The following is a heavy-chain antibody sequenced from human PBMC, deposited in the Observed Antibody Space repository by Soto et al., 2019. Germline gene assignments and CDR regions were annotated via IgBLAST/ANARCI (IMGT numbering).Heavy chain of an antibody. J-gene: IGHJ4*02. Sequence: GGSLRLSCEVSGFSVTANYITWGRQAPGKGLEWVANIKQDGSEKYYVDSVEGRFTISRDNAKNSLFLQMNSLRAEDTALYYCARGFLAYYYGPGSLDYWGQGTPVTVSS. CDR1: GFSVTANY. V-gene: IGHV3-7*04. CDR2: IKQDGSEK. D-gene: IGHD3-10*01. CDR3: ARGFLAYYYGPGSLDY.